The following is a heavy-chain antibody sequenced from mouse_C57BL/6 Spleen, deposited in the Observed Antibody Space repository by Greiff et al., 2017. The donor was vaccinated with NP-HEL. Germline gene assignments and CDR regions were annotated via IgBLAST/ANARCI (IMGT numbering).Heavy chain of an antibody. CDR3: ARRDYGSSYTLDY. CDR1: GFTFSDYG. J-gene: IGHJ2*01. CDR2: ISSGSSTI. D-gene: IGHD1-1*01. V-gene: IGHV5-17*01. Sequence: DVMLVESGGGLVKPGGSLKLSCAASGFTFSDYGMHWVRQAPEKGLEWVAYISSGSSTIYYADTVKGRFTISRDNAKNTLFLQMTSLRSEDTAMYYCARRDYGSSYTLDYWGQGTTLTVSS.